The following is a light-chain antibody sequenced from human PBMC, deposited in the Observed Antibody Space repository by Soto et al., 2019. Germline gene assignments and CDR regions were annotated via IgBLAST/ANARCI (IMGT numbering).Light chain of an antibody. Sequence: SYELTQPPSVSVSPGQTASITCSGDKLGDKYACWYQQRPGQSPVLVIYQDSKRPSGIPERFSGSNSGNTATLTISGTQAMDEADYYCQAWDSSTGVFGTGTKATV. J-gene: IGLJ1*01. CDR1: KLGDKY. CDR3: QAWDSSTGV. CDR2: QDS. V-gene: IGLV3-1*01.